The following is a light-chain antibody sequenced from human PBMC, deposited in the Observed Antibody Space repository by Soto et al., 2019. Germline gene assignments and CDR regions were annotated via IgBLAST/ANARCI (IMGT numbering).Light chain of an antibody. CDR2: KAS. J-gene: IGKJ4*01. CDR1: QTISSW. V-gene: IGKV1-5*03. CDR3: QQRSNWPSLT. Sequence: DIQMTQSPSTLSGSVGDRVTITCRASQTISSWLAWYQQKPGKAPKLLIYKASTLKSGIPARFSGSGSGTDFTLTISSLEPGDFAVYYCQQRSNWPSLTFGGGTKVDI.